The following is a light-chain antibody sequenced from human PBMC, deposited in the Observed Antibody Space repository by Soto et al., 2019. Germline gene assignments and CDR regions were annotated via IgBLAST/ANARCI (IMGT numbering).Light chain of an antibody. V-gene: IGKV3-15*01. Sequence: EIVMTQSPATLSVSPGERATLSCRASQSVSSDLAWYHQKPGQAPRLLIYGASTRATGIPARFSGSGSGTEFTLTISNLQPDDCATYYCQQYENYWTFGQGTRVEIK. J-gene: IGKJ1*01. CDR2: GAS. CDR3: QQYENYWT. CDR1: QSVSSD.